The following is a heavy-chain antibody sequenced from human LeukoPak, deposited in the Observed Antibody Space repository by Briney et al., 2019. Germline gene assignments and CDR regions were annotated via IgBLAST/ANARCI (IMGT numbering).Heavy chain of an antibody. CDR3: AKDYGGNSDAFDI. D-gene: IGHD4-23*01. CDR2: ISGSGTST. J-gene: IGHJ3*02. Sequence: AGGSLRLSCAASGFTFSTYAMSWVRQAPGKGLEWVSSISGSGTSTYYADSVKGRFTISRDNSKNTLYLQMNSLRAEDTALYSCAKDYGGNSDAFDIWGQGTVVTVSS. V-gene: IGHV3-23*01. CDR1: GFTFSTYA.